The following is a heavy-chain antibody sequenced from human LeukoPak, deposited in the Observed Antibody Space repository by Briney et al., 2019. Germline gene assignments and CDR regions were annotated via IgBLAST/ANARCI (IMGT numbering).Heavy chain of an antibody. J-gene: IGHJ4*02. CDR1: GGTFSSYA. D-gene: IGHD6-19*01. CDR3: ASYSSGWYDY. Sequence: SVKVSCKASGGTFSSYAISWVRQAPGQGLEWMGRIIPILGIANYAQKFQGRVTITADKSTSTAYMELSSLRSEDTVVYYCASYSSGWYDYWGQGTLVTVSS. V-gene: IGHV1-69*04. CDR2: IIPILGIA.